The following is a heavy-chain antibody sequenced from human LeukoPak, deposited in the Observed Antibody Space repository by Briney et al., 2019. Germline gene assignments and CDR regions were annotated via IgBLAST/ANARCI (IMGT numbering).Heavy chain of an antibody. D-gene: IGHD2-15*01. CDR3: VRVAVGKGYPFDY. CDR1: GGSSTNYF. V-gene: IGHV4-34*01. J-gene: IGHJ4*02. Sequence: SETLSLTCVLYGGSSTNYFWSWIRQPPGKGLEWIGEINRSASTNYNPSLKSRVTISIDTSKNQFSLKLSSVTAADTAVYYCVRVAVGKGYPFDYWGQGTLVTVSS. CDR2: INRSAST.